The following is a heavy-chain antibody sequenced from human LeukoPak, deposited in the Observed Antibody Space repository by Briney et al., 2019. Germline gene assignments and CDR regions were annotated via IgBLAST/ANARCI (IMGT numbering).Heavy chain of an antibody. CDR1: GFTFSSYA. V-gene: IGHV3-23*01. Sequence: GGSLRLSCAASGFTFSSYAMSWVRQAPGKGLEWVSAISGSGGSTYYADSVKGRFTISRDNSKNTLYLQMNSLRAEDTAVYYCARELIVVVTAIGIGYFDYWGQGTLVTVSS. CDR3: ARELIVVVTAIGIGYFDY. CDR2: ISGSGGST. D-gene: IGHD2-21*02. J-gene: IGHJ4*02.